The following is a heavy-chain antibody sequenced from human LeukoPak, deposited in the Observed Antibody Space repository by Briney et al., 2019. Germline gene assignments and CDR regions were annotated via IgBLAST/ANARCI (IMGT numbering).Heavy chain of an antibody. CDR2: IYYGGST. J-gene: IGHJ4*02. V-gene: IGHV4-59*01. D-gene: IGHD6-19*01. CDR1: GGSISSYY. CDR3: ARENGYSSGWYGYYFDY. Sequence: PSETLSLTCTVSGGSISSYYWSWIRQPPGKGLEWIGYIYYGGSTNYNPSLKSRVTISVDTSKNQFSLKLSSVTAADTAVYYCARENGYSSGWYGYYFDYWAREPWSPSPQ.